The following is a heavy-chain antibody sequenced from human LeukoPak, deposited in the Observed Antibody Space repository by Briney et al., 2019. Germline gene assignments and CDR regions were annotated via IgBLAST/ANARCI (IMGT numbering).Heavy chain of an antibody. Sequence: GGSLRLSCSASGFAFNDYGMHWVRQAPGKGLEWVAVISYDGTNKFYADSVKGRFTISRDNSKNTLYLQMNSLRPEDTAIYYCAKAWDTVAGYTDYWGQGTLVTVSS. CDR3: AKAWDTVAGYTDY. V-gene: IGHV3-30*18. CDR2: ISYDGTNK. CDR1: GFAFNDYG. D-gene: IGHD6-19*01. J-gene: IGHJ4*02.